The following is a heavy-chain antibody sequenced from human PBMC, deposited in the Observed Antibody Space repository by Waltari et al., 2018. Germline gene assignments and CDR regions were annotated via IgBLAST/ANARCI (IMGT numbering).Heavy chain of an antibody. V-gene: IGHV3-48*04. CDR1: GFTFSSYS. CDR3: ARDWPNYPFDY. J-gene: IGHJ4*02. D-gene: IGHD1-7*01. Sequence: EVQLVESGGGLVQPGGSLRLSCAASGFTFSSYSMNWVRQAPGKGLELVSYISSSSSTIYYADSVKGRLTISRDNAKNSLYLQMNSLRAEDTAVYYCARDWPNYPFDYWGQGTLVTVSS. CDR2: ISSSSSTI.